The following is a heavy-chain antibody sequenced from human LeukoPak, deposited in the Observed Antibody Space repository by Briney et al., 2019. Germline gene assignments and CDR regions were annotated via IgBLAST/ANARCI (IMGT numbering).Heavy chain of an antibody. CDR3: AKETGYDVDLDY. D-gene: IGHD5-12*01. V-gene: IGHV3-74*01. CDR1: GFTFSTYW. Sequence: GGSLRLSCVGSGFTFSTYWMHWVRQAPGRGLVRVSGINTDGSTTSYADSVKGRFTISRDNAKNTLYLQMSSLRAEDTAVYYCAKETGYDVDLDYWGQGAPVTVSS. CDR2: INTDGSTT. J-gene: IGHJ4*02.